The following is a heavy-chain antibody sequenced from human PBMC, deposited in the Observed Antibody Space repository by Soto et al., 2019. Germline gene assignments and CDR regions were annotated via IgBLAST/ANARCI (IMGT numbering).Heavy chain of an antibody. J-gene: IGHJ4*02. CDR3: AKDIMIIVAHYYFDY. D-gene: IGHD3-16*01. Sequence: QVQLVESGGGVVQPGRSLRLSCAASGFTFRNYGIHWVRRAPGKGLEWVALISSDASNEYYGDSVKGRFTISRDYSKNTVYLQMNSLRPEDTAVYYCAKDIMIIVAHYYFDYWGQGTLVTVSS. CDR1: GFTFRNYG. V-gene: IGHV3-30*18. CDR2: ISSDASNE.